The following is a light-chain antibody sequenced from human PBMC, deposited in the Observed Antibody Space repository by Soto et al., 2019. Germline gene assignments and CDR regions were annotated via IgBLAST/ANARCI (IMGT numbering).Light chain of an antibody. CDR1: QSVTSY. J-gene: IGKJ2*01. CDR2: DAS. V-gene: IGKV3-11*01. CDR3: QHRSNWPPRVT. Sequence: EIVLTQSPATLSLSPGERATLSCRASQSVTSYLAWYQQRPGQAPRLLIHDASNRATGIHARFSGGGSGTDFTPNISSLEPEDFGVYYCQHRSNWPPRVTLGQGTKLEIK.